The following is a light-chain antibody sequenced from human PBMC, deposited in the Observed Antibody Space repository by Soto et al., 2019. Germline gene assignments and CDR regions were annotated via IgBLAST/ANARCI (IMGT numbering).Light chain of an antibody. V-gene: IGLV1-51*01. CDR2: DNN. J-gene: IGLJ1*01. CDR1: SSNIGDNY. CDR3: GAWDSSLACYV. Sequence: QSVLTQPPSVSAAPGQTVTVSCSGSSSNIGDNYVSWYQQVPGTAPQLLIYDNNKRPSGNLDRFSGSKSGSSATLGITGLQTGDEADYYCGAWDSSLACYVFGGGTKVTVL.